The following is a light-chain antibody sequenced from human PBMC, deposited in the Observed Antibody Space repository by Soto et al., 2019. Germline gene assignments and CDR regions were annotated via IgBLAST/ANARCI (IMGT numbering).Light chain of an antibody. CDR3: QQYNNWPIT. Sequence: EIVLTQSPGTLSLSPGERATLTCRASQSVGTYLAWYQQKPGQAPRLLIYGASSRATGIPDRFSGSGSGTDVTLTISSLQSEDFAIYYCQQYNNWPITFGQGTRLEIK. V-gene: IGKV3D-15*01. CDR2: GAS. CDR1: QSVGTY. J-gene: IGKJ5*01.